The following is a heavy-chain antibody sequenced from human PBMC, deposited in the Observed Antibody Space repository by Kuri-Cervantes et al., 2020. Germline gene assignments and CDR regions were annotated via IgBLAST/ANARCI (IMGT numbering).Heavy chain of an antibody. D-gene: IGHD6-13*01. CDR3: ARDVKDSSSWYGYYYYGMDV. Sequence: GGSLRLSCAASGFTFSSYWMHWVRQAPGKGLVWVSRIKSDGSGTTYADSVKGRFTISRDNSKNTLYLQMNSLRAEDTAVYYCARDVKDSSSWYGYYYYGMDVWGQGTTVTVSS. J-gene: IGHJ6*02. CDR1: GFTFSSYW. V-gene: IGHV3-74*01. CDR2: IKSDGSGT.